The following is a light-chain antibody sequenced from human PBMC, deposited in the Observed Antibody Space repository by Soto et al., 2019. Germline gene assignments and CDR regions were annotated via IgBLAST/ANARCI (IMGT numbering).Light chain of an antibody. J-gene: IGKJ3*01. CDR1: QSVTNS. Sequence: EIVMTQSPATLSVSPGERATLSCRASQSVTNSLAWYQQKPGQAPRLLIYGASTRATGIPARFSGSGSATEFTLTISSLQSEDSAVYYCHHYNNWPRGITFGPGTKVDIK. V-gene: IGKV3D-15*01. CDR3: HHYNNWPRGIT. CDR2: GAS.